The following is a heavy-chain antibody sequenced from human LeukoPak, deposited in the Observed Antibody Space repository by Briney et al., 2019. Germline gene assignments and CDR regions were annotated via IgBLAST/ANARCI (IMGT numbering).Heavy chain of an antibody. J-gene: IGHJ5*02. Sequence: PSQTLSLTCTVSGGSVSSGSYYWSWIRQPPGKGPEWIGYIYYSGSTNYNPSLKSRVTISVDTSKNQFFLKLSSVTAADTAVYYCARELTTVTTSDWFDPWGQGTLVTVSS. CDR2: IYYSGST. CDR1: GGSVSSGSYY. D-gene: IGHD4-17*01. V-gene: IGHV4-61*01. CDR3: ARELTTVTTSDWFDP.